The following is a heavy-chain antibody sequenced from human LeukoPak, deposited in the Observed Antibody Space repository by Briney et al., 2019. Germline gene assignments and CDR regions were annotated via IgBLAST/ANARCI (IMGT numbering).Heavy chain of an antibody. D-gene: IGHD3-10*01. CDR2: LDYIVST. Sequence: SETLSLTCIVSGVSISTYYWSWIRQPPGKGLEWIGYLDYIVSTNYNPSLKSRVTISGDTSKNQFSLRLSSVTAADTAVYYCARIWSGDYYGTDVWGQGTTVTVSS. CDR1: GVSISTYY. J-gene: IGHJ6*02. V-gene: IGHV4-59*08. CDR3: ARIWSGDYYGTDV.